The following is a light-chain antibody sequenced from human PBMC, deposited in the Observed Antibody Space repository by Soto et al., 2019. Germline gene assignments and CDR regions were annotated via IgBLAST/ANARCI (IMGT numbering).Light chain of an antibody. V-gene: IGLV6-57*01. CDR2: EDN. CDR3: QSYDATNQV. J-gene: IGLJ3*02. CDR1: SGSIASNY. Sequence: NFMLTQPHSVSESPGKTVIISCTRSSGSIASNYVQWYQQRPGSSPTTAIYEDNQRPSGVPDRFSGSIDSSSNSASLTISGLETEDEADYYCQSYDATNQVFGGGTKVTVL.